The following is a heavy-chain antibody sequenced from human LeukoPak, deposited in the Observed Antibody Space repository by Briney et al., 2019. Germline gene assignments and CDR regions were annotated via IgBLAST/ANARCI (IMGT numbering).Heavy chain of an antibody. CDR3: AKDVAVPILGGSSGIDY. D-gene: IGHD2-15*01. CDR2: IRYDGSNK. Sequence: PGGSLRLSCAASGFTFSSYGMHWVRQAPGKGLEWVAFIRYDGSNKYYADSVKGRFTISRDNSKNTLYLQMNSLRAEDTAVYYCAKDVAVPILGGSSGIDYWGQGTLVTVSS. CDR1: GFTFSSYG. V-gene: IGHV3-30*02. J-gene: IGHJ4*02.